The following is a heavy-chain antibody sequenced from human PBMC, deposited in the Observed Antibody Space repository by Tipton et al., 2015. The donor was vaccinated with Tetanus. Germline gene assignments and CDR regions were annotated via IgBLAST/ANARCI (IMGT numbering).Heavy chain of an antibody. CDR1: GGTFSSYA. Sequence: QSGAEVKKPGSSVKASCKASGGTFSSYAISWVRQAPGQGLEWMGGIIPIFGTANYAQKFQGRVTITADKSTSTAYMELSSLRSEDTAVYYCAREYCSGGSCNYYYGMDVWGQGTTVTVSS. D-gene: IGHD2-15*01. CDR2: IIPIFGTA. CDR3: AREYCSGGSCNYYYGMDV. J-gene: IGHJ6*02. V-gene: IGHV1-69*06.